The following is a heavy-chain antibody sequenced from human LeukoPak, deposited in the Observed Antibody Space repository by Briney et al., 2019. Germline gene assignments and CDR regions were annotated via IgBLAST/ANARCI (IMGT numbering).Heavy chain of an antibody. CDR2: ISAYNGNT. V-gene: IGHV1-18*01. CDR1: GYTFTSYG. D-gene: IGHD3-9*01. CDR3: ARGGSAYYDILKVVAAIGDY. Sequence: ASVKVSCKASGYTFTSYGISWVRQAPGQGLEWMGWISAYNGNTNYAQKPQGRVTMTTDTSTSTAYMELRSLRSDDTAVYYCARGGSAYYDILKVVAAIGDYWGQGTLVTVSS. J-gene: IGHJ4*02.